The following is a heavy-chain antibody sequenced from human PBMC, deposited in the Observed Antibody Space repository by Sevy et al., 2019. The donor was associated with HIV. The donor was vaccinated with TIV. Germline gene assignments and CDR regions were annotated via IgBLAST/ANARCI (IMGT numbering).Heavy chain of an antibody. CDR1: GFTFSSYG. J-gene: IGHJ6*02. V-gene: IGHV3-33*01. CDR2: IWYDGSNK. Sequence: GGSLRLSCAASGFTFSSYGMHWVRQAPGKGLEWVAVIWYDGSNKYYADSVKGRFTISRDNSKNTLYLQMNSLRAEDTAVYYCARDGRETATRAGYYYYYYGMDVWGQGTTVTVSS. CDR3: ARDGRETATRAGYYYYYYGMDV. D-gene: IGHD6-25*01.